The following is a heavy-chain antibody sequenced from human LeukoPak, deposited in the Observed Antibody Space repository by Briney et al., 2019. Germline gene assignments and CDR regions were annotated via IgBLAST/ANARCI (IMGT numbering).Heavy chain of an antibody. V-gene: IGHV3-23*01. D-gene: IGHD3-9*01. J-gene: IGHJ4*02. CDR2: ISGSGGST. CDR1: GFTFSSYA. CDR3: AKLRGYDILTGYSDY. Sequence: PGGSLRLSCAASGFTFSSYAMSWVRQAPGKGLEWVSAISGSGGSTYYADSVKGRFTISRDNSKNTLYLQMNSLRAEDTAVYYCAKLRGYDILTGYSDYWGQGTLATVSS.